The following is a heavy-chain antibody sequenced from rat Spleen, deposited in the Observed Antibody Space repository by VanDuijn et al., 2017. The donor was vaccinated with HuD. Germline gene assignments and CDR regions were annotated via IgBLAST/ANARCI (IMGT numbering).Heavy chain of an antibody. CDR3: ARHPNWELGWFAY. V-gene: IGHV5-7*01. CDR2: ISYDGSST. CDR1: GFTFSDYY. J-gene: IGHJ3*01. D-gene: IGHD5-1*01. Sequence: EVQLVESDGGLVQPGRSLKLSCAASGFTFSDYYMAWVRQAPTKGLEWVATISYDGSSTYYRDSVKGRFTISRDNAKSTLYLQMDSLRSEDTATYYWARHPNWELGWFAYWGQGTLVTVSS.